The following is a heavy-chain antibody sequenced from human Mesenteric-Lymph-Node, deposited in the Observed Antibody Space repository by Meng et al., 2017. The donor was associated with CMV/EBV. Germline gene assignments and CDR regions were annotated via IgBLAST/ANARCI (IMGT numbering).Heavy chain of an antibody. CDR1: VGSFSGYY. CDR3: ARRNMVRGVVNWYFDL. D-gene: IGHD3-10*01. Sequence: VGSFSGYYWTWIRQPPEKGLEWIGEINHSGSTNCNPSLKSRATISVDTSKNQFSLKLSSVTAADTAVYYCARRNMVRGVVNWYFDLWGRGILVTVSS. CDR2: INHSGST. J-gene: IGHJ2*01. V-gene: IGHV4-34*01.